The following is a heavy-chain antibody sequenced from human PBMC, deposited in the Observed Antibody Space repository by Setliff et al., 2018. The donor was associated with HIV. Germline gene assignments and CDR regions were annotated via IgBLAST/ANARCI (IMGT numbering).Heavy chain of an antibody. D-gene: IGHD2-8*01. CDR1: GGSFSVHY. CDR3: ARGARLLTGYADRWDYYYMRI. V-gene: IGHV4-34*01. Sequence: PSETLSLTCAVSGGSFSVHYWRWVRQPPGKGLEWIGEINHSGRTNYNPSLKSRITISVDTSKDQFSLKLSSVTAADTAVYYCARGARLLTGYADRWDYYYMRIWGKGTTVTVSS. CDR2: INHSGRT. J-gene: IGHJ6*03.